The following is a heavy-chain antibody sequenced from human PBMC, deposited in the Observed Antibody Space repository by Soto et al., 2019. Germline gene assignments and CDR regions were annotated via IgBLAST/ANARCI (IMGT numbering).Heavy chain of an antibody. CDR2: ISGSGGST. J-gene: IGHJ4*02. V-gene: IGHV3-23*01. CDR1: GFTFSSYA. Sequence: EVQLLESGGGLVQPGGSLRLSCAASGFTFSSYAMSWVRQAPGKGLEWVSAISGSGGSTYYADSVKGRFTISSDNSKNTLYLQMNSLRAEDTAVYYCAKSGSSSRVSDYWGQGTLVTVSS. D-gene: IGHD1-26*01. CDR3: AKSGSSSRVSDY.